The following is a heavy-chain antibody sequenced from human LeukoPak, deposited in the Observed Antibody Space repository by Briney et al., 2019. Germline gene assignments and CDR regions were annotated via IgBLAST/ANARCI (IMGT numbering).Heavy chain of an antibody. V-gene: IGHV4-59*01. CDR2: IYYSGST. Sequence: SETLSLTCAVYGGSFSGYYWSWIRQPPGKGLEWIGYIYYSGSTNYNPSLKSRVTISVDTSKNQFSLKLSSVTAADTAVYYCARDSPTYYYGSGSPTTAHGMDVWGQGTTVTVSS. J-gene: IGHJ6*02. D-gene: IGHD3-10*01. CDR1: GGSFSGYY. CDR3: ARDSPTYYYGSGSPTTAHGMDV.